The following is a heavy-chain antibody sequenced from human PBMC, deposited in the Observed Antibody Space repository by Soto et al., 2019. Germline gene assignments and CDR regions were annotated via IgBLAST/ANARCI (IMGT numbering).Heavy chain of an antibody. Sequence: GGSLRLSCAASGFTFSSYGMHWVRQAPGKGLEWVAVISSDGSDKYYVDSVKGRFTISRDNSKNSLYLQMNSLRAEDTAFYYCAKDVTIGVLVPACDYWGQGSLVTVSS. D-gene: IGHD2-15*01. V-gene: IGHV3-30*18. J-gene: IGHJ4*02. CDR2: ISSDGSDK. CDR3: AKDVTIGVLVPACDY. CDR1: GFTFSSYG.